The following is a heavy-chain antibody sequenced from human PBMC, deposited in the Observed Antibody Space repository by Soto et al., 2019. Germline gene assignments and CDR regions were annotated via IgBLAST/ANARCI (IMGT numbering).Heavy chain of an antibody. V-gene: IGHV3-49*03. J-gene: IGHJ4*02. CDR1: GFTFGDYS. Sequence: GGSLRLSCTASGFTFGDYSMSWFRQAPGKGLEWVGFIRSKAYGGTTEYAASVKGSFTISRDDSKNIAYLQMNSLKTEDTAVYYCTRDRGVLLWFGTFDYWGQGTLVTVSS. CDR2: IRSKAYGGTT. D-gene: IGHD3-10*01. CDR3: TRDRGVLLWFGTFDY.